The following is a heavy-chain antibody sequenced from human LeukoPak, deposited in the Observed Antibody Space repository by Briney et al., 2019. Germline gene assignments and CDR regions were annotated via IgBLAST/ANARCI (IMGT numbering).Heavy chain of an antibody. CDR3: VKRTDVLTGYYNA. V-gene: IGHV3-23*01. Sequence: NPGGSLRLSCAASGFTFSSYAMSWVRQASGKGLEWVSHVSGSGGSTYYADSVKGRFTISRDNSKNALCLQMNSLRGDDTAVYYCVKRTDVLTGYYNAWGLGTLVTVSS. D-gene: IGHD3-9*01. CDR1: GFTFSSYA. J-gene: IGHJ5*02. CDR2: VSGSGGST.